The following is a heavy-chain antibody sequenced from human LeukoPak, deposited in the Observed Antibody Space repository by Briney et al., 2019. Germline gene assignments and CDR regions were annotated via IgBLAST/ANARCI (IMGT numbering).Heavy chain of an antibody. CDR1: GGSVSSGSSY. J-gene: IGHJ4*02. V-gene: IGHV4-61*01. D-gene: IGHD3-3*01. CDR2: IYYSGST. CDR3: ARGYEPAYFDY. Sequence: SETLSLTCTVSGGSVSSGSSYWSWIRQPPGKGLEWIAYIYYSGSTNYNPSLKSRVTISVDRSKNQFSLKLSSVTAADTAVYYCARGYEPAYFDYWGQGTLVTVSS.